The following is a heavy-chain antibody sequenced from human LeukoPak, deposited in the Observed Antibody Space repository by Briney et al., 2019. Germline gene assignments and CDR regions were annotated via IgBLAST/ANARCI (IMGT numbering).Heavy chain of an antibody. J-gene: IGHJ4*02. V-gene: IGHV1-18*01. CDR3: ARDLKRGYSSGRYSWGTGSSNDY. CDR1: GYTFTSYG. Sequence: ASVKVSCKASGYTFTSYGISWVRQAPGQGLEWMGWISAYNSNTNYAQKLQGRVTMTTDTSTSTAYMEPRSLRSDDTAVYYCARDLKRGYSSGRYSWGTGSSNDYWGQGTLVTVSS. D-gene: IGHD6-19*01. CDR2: ISAYNSNT.